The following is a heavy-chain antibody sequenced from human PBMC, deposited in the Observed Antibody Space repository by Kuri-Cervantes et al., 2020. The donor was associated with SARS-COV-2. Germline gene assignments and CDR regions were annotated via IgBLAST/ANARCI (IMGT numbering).Heavy chain of an antibody. CDR2: IYTSGST. J-gene: IGHJ4*02. V-gene: IGHV4-61*02. CDR1: GGSISSGSYY. D-gene: IGHD3-10*01. CDR3: ARGGRTRNSYYFDY. Sequence: SETLSLTCTVSGGSISSGSYYWSWIRQPAGKGLEWIGRIYTSGSTNYNPPLKSRVTISVDTSKNQFSLKLSSVTAADTAVYYCARGGRTRNSYYFDYWGRGTLVTVSS.